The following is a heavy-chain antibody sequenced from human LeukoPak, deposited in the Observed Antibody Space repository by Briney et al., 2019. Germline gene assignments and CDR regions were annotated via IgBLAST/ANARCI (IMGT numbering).Heavy chain of an antibody. CDR2: ISSSGSTI. V-gene: IGHV3-11*01. CDR3: ARELSRLYGVDY. Sequence: KTSETLSLTCAVYGGSFSGYYWSWIRQAPGKGLEWVSYISSSGSTIYYADSVKGRFTISRDNAKNSLYLQMNSLRAEDTAVYYCARELSRLYGVDYWGQGTLVTVSS. CDR1: GGSFSGYY. D-gene: IGHD3-10*01. J-gene: IGHJ4*02.